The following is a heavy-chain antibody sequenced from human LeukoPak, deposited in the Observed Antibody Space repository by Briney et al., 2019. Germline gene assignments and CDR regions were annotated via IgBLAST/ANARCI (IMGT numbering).Heavy chain of an antibody. Sequence: PSETLSLTCAVYGESLSSYYWRWIRQPPGKGVEWMGEINHSGNNNYNPSLKSPVTISVATSKTQFSLRLTSVTAADTAVYYCARVDGDGYNIPDSWGQGTLVIVSS. CDR1: GESLSSYY. V-gene: IGHV4-34*01. D-gene: IGHD5-24*01. CDR2: INHSGNN. CDR3: ARVDGDGYNIPDS. J-gene: IGHJ4*02.